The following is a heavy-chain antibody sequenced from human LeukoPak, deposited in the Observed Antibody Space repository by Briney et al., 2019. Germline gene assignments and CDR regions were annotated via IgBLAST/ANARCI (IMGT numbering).Heavy chain of an antibody. Sequence: TSETLSLTCTVSGGSSSSYYWSWIRQPAGKGLEWIGRIYTSGSTNYNPSLKSRVTMSVDTSKSQFSLKLSSVTAADTAVYYCVPRKEWSCYMDVWGKGTTVTVSS. J-gene: IGHJ6*03. D-gene: IGHD3-3*01. CDR1: GGSSSSYY. CDR3: VPRKEWSCYMDV. V-gene: IGHV4-4*07. CDR2: IYTSGST.